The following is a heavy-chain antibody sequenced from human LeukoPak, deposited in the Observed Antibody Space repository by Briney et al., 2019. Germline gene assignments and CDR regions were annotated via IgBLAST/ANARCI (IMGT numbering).Heavy chain of an antibody. D-gene: IGHD1-26*01. Sequence: GGSLRLSCAASGFTFRDYDMLWVRQAPGKGLERVALICYAGTTKDYADSVKGRFTIYRDNSKITLYLQTDSVRAEDTYVCYCARARMVGGSTYYFAYWGQGTLVTVSS. J-gene: IGHJ4*02. V-gene: IGHV3-33*01. CDR3: ARARMVGGSTYYFAY. CDR1: GFTFRDYD. CDR2: ICYAGTTK.